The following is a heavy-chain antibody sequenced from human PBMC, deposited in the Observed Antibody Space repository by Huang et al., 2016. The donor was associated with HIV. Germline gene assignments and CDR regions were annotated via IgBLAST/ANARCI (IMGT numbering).Heavy chain of an antibody. Sequence: QVQLVQSGSELRKPGASLKVSCKASGYTFTTYSLIWVRQAPGQGLEWMGWINTKTGKPKYAQGFTGRFVFSLDTTVNTAYLQISSLKTDDTAKYFCARYRLTGTFLNSWGQGTQVTVSS. CDR2: INTKTGKP. CDR3: ARYRLTGTFLNS. CDR1: GYTFTTYS. D-gene: IGHD3-9*01. V-gene: IGHV7-4-1*02. J-gene: IGHJ5*02.